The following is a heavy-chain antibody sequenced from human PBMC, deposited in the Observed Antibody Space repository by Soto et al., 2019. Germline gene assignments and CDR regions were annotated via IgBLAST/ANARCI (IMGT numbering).Heavy chain of an antibody. D-gene: IGHD2-15*01. CDR1: GGSFTTFI. V-gene: IGHV1-69*02. CDR2: IIPVLGVE. CDR3: AKSPNPASATPSYYGMDV. J-gene: IGHJ6*02. Sequence: QVQLVQSGAEVKKPGSSVKVSCKASGGSFTTFIVTWVRQAPGQGLEWMGRIIPVLGVEYYAQKFQGRVTITADKSTNTAYMELSSLSSEDTAVYYSAKSPNPASATPSYYGMDVWGLGTTVTVSS.